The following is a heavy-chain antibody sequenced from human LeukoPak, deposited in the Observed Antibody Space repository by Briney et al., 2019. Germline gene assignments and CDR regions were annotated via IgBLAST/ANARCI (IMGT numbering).Heavy chain of an antibody. CDR2: IIPIFGTA. D-gene: IGHD5-18*01. J-gene: IGHJ5*02. CDR3: ARRGYSYGLNWFDP. CDR1: GGTFSSYA. V-gene: IGHV1-69*13. Sequence: GASVKVSCKASGGTFSSYAISWVRQAPGQGLEWMGGIIPIFGTANCAQKFQGRVTITADESTSTAYMELSSLRSEDTAVYYCARRGYSYGLNWFDPWGQGTLVTVSS.